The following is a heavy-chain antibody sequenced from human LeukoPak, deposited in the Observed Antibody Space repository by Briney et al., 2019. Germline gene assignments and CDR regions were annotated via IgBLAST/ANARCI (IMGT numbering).Heavy chain of an antibody. CDR2: INHSGST. J-gene: IGHJ6*02. D-gene: IGHD2-2*01. CDR3: ARIGISGIVVVPAAPDLAYGMDV. V-gene: IGHV4-34*01. CDR1: GGSFSGYY. Sequence: SETLSLTCAVYGGSFSGYYWTWIRQPPGKGLEWIGEINHSGSTNYNPSLKSRVTISVDTSKNQFSLKLSSVTAADTAVYYCARIGISGIVVVPAAPDLAYGMDVWGQGTTVTVSS.